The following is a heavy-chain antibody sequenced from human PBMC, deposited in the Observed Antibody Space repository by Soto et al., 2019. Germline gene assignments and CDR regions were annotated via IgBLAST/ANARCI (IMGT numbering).Heavy chain of an antibody. V-gene: IGHV1-2*02. CDR1: GYTFTGYY. J-gene: IGHJ4*02. CDR3: ARGGVNCSGGSCYYFGY. Sequence: QVQLVQSGAEVKKPGASVKVSCKASGYTFTGYYMHWVRQAPGQGLEWMGWINPNSGGTNYAQEFQGRVTMTRDTSISTAYMELSRLRSDDTAVYYCARGGVNCSGGSCYYFGYWGQGTLVTVSS. D-gene: IGHD2-15*01. CDR2: INPNSGGT.